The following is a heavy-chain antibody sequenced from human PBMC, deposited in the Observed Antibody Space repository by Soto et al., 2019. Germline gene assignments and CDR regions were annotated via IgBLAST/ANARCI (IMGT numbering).Heavy chain of an antibody. D-gene: IGHD3-9*01. J-gene: IGHJ4*02. CDR3: ARLEGLATISYYFDF. CDR2: IYFRGNT. CDR1: GDSINSDKYY. V-gene: IGHV4-39*01. Sequence: QLQLQESGPGLVKPSETLSLTGSVSGDSINSDKYYWGWILQPPGKGLEWIGSIYFRGNTYYNPSLQTRVTISLDKSKSQFSLKLNSVTAADSAVYFCARLEGLATISYYFDFWGQGALVTVSS.